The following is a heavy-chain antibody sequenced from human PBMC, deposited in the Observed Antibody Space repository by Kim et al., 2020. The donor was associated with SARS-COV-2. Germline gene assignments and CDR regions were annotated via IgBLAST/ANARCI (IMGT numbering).Heavy chain of an antibody. CDR3: ARVRYFDWLLYPDFDP. CDR2: INTNTGNP. D-gene: IGHD3-9*01. CDR1: GYTFTSYA. J-gene: IGHJ5*02. Sequence: ASVKVSCKASGYTFTSYAMNWVRQAPGQGLEWMGWINTNTGNPTYAQGFTGRFVFSLDTSVSTAYLQISSLKAEDTAVYYCARVRYFDWLLYPDFDPWGQGTRVTVSS. V-gene: IGHV7-4-1*02.